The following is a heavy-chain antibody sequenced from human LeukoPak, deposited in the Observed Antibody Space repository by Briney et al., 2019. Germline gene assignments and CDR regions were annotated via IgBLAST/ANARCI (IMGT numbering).Heavy chain of an antibody. CDR3: ARVGLGVDY. CDR1: GYSISSGYY. J-gene: IGHJ4*02. D-gene: IGHD3-16*01. V-gene: IGHV4-38-2*02. Sequence: SETLSLTCSVSGYSISSGYYWGWIRQPPGKGLEWIGIIYHTGNSYYNPSLKSRVTISMDTSKNQFSLKLSSVTAADTAVYYCARVGLGVDYWGQGTLVTVSS. CDR2: IYHTGNS.